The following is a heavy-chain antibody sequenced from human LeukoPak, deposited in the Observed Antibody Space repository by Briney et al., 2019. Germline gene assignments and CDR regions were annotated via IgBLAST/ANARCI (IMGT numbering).Heavy chain of an antibody. J-gene: IGHJ5*02. D-gene: IGHD3-10*01. V-gene: IGHV1-69*13. CDR2: IIPIFGTA. CDR3: ASAVSMVRGVIISGNWFDP. CDR1: GGTFSSYA. Sequence: GASVTVSCTASGGTFSSYAISWVRQAPGQGLEWMGGIIPIFGTANYAQQFQGGVTITADESTSTAYMELSSLRSEDTAVYYCASAVSMVRGVIISGNWFDPRGQGTLVTVSS.